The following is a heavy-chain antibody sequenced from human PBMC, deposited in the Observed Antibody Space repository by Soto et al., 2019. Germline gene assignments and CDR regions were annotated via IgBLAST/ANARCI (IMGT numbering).Heavy chain of an antibody. Sequence: EVQLVESGGGLVQPGGSLRLSCAASGFTFSSYDMHWVRQATGKGLEWVSAIGTAGDTYYPGSVKGRFTISRENAKNSLYLQMNSLRAGDTAVYYCARDGLLGAFDIWGQGTIVTVSS. V-gene: IGHV3-13*01. J-gene: IGHJ3*02. CDR1: GFTFSSYD. CDR2: IGTAGDT. CDR3: ARDGLLGAFDI. D-gene: IGHD2-15*01.